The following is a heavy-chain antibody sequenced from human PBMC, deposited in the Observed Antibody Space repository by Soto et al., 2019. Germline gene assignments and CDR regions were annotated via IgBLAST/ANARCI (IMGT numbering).Heavy chain of an antibody. CDR1: GFTFSSYW. D-gene: IGHD2-15*01. J-gene: IGHJ4*02. CDR2: IKQDGSEK. V-gene: IGHV3-7*01. Sequence: GGSLRLSCAASGFTFSSYWMSWVRQAPGKGLEWVANIKQDGSEKYYVDSVKGRFTISRDNAKNSLYLQMNSLRAEDTAVYYCARAPDCSGGSCYSGSYYFDYWGQGTLVTVSS. CDR3: ARAPDCSGGSCYSGSYYFDY.